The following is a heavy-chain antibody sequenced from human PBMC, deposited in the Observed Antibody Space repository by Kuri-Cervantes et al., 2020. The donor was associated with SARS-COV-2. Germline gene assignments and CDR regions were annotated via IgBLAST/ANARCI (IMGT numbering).Heavy chain of an antibody. J-gene: IGHJ6*02. CDR1: AGTFYTYA. CDR3: ARDVRGSCTNGVCSDYYYGMDV. CDR2: IIPIFGTA. V-gene: IGHV1-69*06. Sequence: SVKVSCKPPAGTFYTYAVNWMRQAPGQGLEWMGGIIPIFGTANYAQKFQGRVTITADKSTSTAYMELSSLRSEDTAMYYCARDVRGSCTNGVCSDYYYGMDVWGQGTTVTVSS. D-gene: IGHD2-8*01.